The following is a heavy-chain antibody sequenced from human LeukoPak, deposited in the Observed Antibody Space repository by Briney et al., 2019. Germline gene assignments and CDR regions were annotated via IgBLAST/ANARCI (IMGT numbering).Heavy chain of an antibody. CDR2: IYSSGTI. J-gene: IGHJ4*02. CDR1: SGSISSYY. Sequence: SETLSLTCTVSSGSISSYYWSWIRQPPGKGLKWLGYIYSSGTINFNPSLKSRLTMSVDTSKNQFSLKLSSVTAADTAVYYCARHDKGFDYWGQGTLVTVSA. CDR3: ARHDKGFDY. V-gene: IGHV4-59*08. D-gene: IGHD3-22*01.